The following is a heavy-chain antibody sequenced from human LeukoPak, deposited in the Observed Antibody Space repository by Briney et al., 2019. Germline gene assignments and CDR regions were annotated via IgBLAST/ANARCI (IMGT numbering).Heavy chain of an antibody. V-gene: IGHV4-59*08. J-gene: IGHJ4*02. D-gene: IGHD3-10*01. CDR3: ATTLTYYYGSGSSH. Sequence: SETLSLTCTVSGGSISSYYWSWIRQPPGKGLEWIGYIYYSGSTNYKPSLKSRVTISVDTSKNQFSLKLSSVTAADTAVYYCATTLTYYYGSGSSHWGQGTLVTVS. CDR2: IYYSGST. CDR1: GGSISSYY.